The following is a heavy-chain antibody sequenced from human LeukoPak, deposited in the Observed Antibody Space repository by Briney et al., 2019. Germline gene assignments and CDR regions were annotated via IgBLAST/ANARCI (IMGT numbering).Heavy chain of an antibody. J-gene: IGHJ4*02. CDR2: IFYSGST. CDR1: GDSMFGAGYF. Sequence: PSQTLSLTCTVSGDSMFGAGYFWTWIRQHPGKGLGWIGYIFYSGSTNYNPSLASRISMSVDTSRNEFSLRLNSVTSADTAVYYCARQRGYDSSGTGSFDFWGRGTLVTVSS. V-gene: IGHV4-31*03. CDR3: ARQRGYDSSGTGSFDF. D-gene: IGHD3-22*01.